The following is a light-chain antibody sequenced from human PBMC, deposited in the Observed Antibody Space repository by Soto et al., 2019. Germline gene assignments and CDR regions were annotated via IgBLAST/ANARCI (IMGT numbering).Light chain of an antibody. J-gene: IGLJ1*01. CDR2: AVS. CDR1: SSDVGLYDY. CDR3: SSYASESSYD. V-gene: IGLV2-14*01. Sequence: SVLSPPAFVSLSPSQSLIISYSRTSSDVGLYDYVSWYQQHPGKAPQRMIYAVSNRPSGGSNRFSASKSGNTASLFISGLQAEEEADYYCSSYASESSYDFGSGPKVTV.